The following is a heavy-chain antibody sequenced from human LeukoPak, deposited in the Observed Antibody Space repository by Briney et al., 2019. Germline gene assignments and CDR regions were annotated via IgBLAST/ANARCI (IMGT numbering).Heavy chain of an antibody. Sequence: PGGSLRLSCAASGFTFSSYAMHWVRQAPGKGLEWVAVISYDGSKKYYADSVKGRFTISRDNSKNTLYLQMNSLRAEDTAVYYCARDAALDYWGQGTLVTVSS. CDR2: ISYDGSKK. CDR3: ARDAALDY. D-gene: IGHD6-25*01. V-gene: IGHV3-30-3*01. CDR1: GFTFSSYA. J-gene: IGHJ4*02.